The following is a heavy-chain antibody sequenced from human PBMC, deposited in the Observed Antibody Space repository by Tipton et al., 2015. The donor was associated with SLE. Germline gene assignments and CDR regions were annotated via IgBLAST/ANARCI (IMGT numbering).Heavy chain of an antibody. J-gene: IGHJ4*02. D-gene: IGHD4-17*01. CDR2: ISWDSENK. Sequence: SLRLSCAASGFTFDDYAMYWVRQRPGKGLEWVSIISWDSENKAYADSVKGRFTISRDNDRYSLHLQMNSLRAEDAAVYYCAKSSGDYVGQFDYWGQGTLVTVSS. V-gene: IGHV3-9*01. CDR1: GFTFDDYA. CDR3: AKSSGDYVGQFDY.